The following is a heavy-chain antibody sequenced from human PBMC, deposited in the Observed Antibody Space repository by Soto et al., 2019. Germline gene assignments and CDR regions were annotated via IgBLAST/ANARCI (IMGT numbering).Heavy chain of an antibody. Sequence: SETLSLTCTVSGGSISSSSYYWGWIRQPPGKGLEWIGSIYYSGSTYYNPSLKSRVTISVDTSKNQFSLKLSSVTAADTAVYYCASGNYYYYYMDVWGKGTTVTVSS. CDR2: IYYSGST. D-gene: IGHD2-15*01. V-gene: IGHV4-39*01. CDR1: GGSISSSSYY. CDR3: ASGNYYYYYMDV. J-gene: IGHJ6*03.